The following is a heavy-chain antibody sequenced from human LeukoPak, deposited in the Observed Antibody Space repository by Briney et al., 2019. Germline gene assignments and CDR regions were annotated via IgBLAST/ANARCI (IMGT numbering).Heavy chain of an antibody. D-gene: IGHD5-24*01. V-gene: IGHV1-69*13. CDR1: GGTFSSYT. CDR2: ISPIFGAA. Sequence: SVKVSCKASGGTFSSYTINWVRQAPGQGVEWVGGISPIFGAANYAQNFRGRVTITADESTSTAYMELSSLRSEDTAMYYCARGSVDMATSTWDGVDYWGQGTLVTVSS. CDR3: ARGSVDMATSTWDGVDY. J-gene: IGHJ4*02.